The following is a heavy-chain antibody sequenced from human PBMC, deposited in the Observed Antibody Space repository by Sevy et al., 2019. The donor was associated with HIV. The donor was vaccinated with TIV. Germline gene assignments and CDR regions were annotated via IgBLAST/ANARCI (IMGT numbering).Heavy chain of an antibody. CDR2: ISDTGSYI. Sequence: VGSLRLSCAASGFTFSSYSMNWVRQAPGKGLEWVSSISDTGSYIYHADSVKGRFTISRDNTKNTLYLQMNSLRAEDTAVYYCARWDADRRWYFDYWGQGTLVTVSS. J-gene: IGHJ4*02. D-gene: IGHD1-26*01. CDR3: ARWDADRRWYFDY. V-gene: IGHV3-21*01. CDR1: GFTFSSYS.